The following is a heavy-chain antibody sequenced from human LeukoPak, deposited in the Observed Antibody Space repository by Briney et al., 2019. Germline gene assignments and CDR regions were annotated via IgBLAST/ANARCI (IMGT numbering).Heavy chain of an antibody. CDR2: ISGSGGST. Sequence: GGSLRLSCAASGFTFSSYAMSWVRQAPGKGLEWVSAISGSGGSTYYADSVKGRFTISRDNSKNTLYLQMNSLRAEDTAVYYCANSVPRYYYDSSVYFQWGQGTLVTVSS. J-gene: IGHJ4*02. V-gene: IGHV3-23*01. CDR3: ANSVPRYYYDSSVYFQ. CDR1: GFTFSSYA. D-gene: IGHD3-22*01.